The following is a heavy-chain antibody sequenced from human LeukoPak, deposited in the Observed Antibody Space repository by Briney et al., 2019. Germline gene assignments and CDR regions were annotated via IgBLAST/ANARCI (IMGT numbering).Heavy chain of an antibody. V-gene: IGHV1-18*01. J-gene: IGHJ4*02. CDR3: ARDIYYYGSGSYLDY. D-gene: IGHD3-10*01. CDR1: GYTFTSYG. Sequence: PAASVKASCKASGYTFTSYGISWVRQAPGQGLEWMGWISAYNGNTNYAQKLQGRVTMTTDTSTSTAYMELRSLRSDDTAVYYCARDIYYYGSGSYLDYRGQGTLVTVSS. CDR2: ISAYNGNT.